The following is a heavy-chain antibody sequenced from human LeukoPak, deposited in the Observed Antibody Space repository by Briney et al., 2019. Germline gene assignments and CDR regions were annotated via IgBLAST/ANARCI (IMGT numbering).Heavy chain of an antibody. D-gene: IGHD6-13*01. V-gene: IGHV3-30*02. CDR3: AKDPTPGYSSSWYCRD. Sequence: GGSLRLSCAASGFTFSSYGMHWVRQAPGKGLEWVAFIRYDGSNKYYADSVKGRFTISRDNSKNTLYLQMNSLRAEDTAVYYCAKDPTPGYSSSWYCRDSGQGTLVTVSS. J-gene: IGHJ4*02. CDR2: IRYDGSNK. CDR1: GFTFSSYG.